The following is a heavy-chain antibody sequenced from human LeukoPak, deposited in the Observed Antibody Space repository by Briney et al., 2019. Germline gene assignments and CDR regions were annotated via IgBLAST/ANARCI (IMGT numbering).Heavy chain of an antibody. V-gene: IGHV4-61*02. CDR2: IYTSGST. D-gene: IGHD5-18*01. Sequence: PSQTLSLTCTVSGGSISSGTYYWSWIRQPAGKGLEWIGRIYTSGSTNYNPSLKSRVTMSVDTSKNQFSLKLSSVTAADTAVYYCARDSTQLSPYYYYMDVWGKGTTVTISS. J-gene: IGHJ6*03. CDR3: ARDSTQLSPYYYYMDV. CDR1: GGSISSGTYY.